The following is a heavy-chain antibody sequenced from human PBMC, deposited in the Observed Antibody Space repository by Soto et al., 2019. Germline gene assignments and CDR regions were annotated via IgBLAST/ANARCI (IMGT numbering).Heavy chain of an antibody. CDR2: ISYDGSNT. D-gene: IGHD3-3*01. J-gene: IGHJ6*02. CDR3: AKPLTAFGVVYYYDMDV. CDR1: GFTFSKYG. V-gene: IGHV3-30*18. Sequence: GGSLRLSCAASGFTFSKYGMHWVRQAPGKGLEWVAVISYDGSNTYHADSVEGRFTISRDNSKSTLYLQMNSLRGEDAAVYFCAKPLTAFGVVYYYDMDVWGQGTTVTVSS.